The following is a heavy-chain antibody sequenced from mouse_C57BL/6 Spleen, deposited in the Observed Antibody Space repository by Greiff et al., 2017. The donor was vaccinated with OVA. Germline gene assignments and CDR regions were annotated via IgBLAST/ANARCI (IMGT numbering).Heavy chain of an antibody. CDR3: TRGTTVPPFDY. V-gene: IGHV1-15*01. J-gene: IGHJ2*01. D-gene: IGHD1-1*01. Sequence: VQLQQSGAELVRPGASVTLSCKASGYTFTDYEMHWVKQTPVHGLEWIGAIDPETGGTAYNQKFKGKAILTADKSSSTAYMELRSLTSEDSAVYYCTRGTTVPPFDYWGQGTTLTVSS. CDR2: IDPETGGT. CDR1: GYTFTDYE.